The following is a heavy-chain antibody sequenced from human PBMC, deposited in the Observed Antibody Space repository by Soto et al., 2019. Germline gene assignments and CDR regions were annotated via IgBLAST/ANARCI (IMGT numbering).Heavy chain of an antibody. D-gene: IGHD1-26*01. J-gene: IGHJ4*02. CDR2: ISYDGSNK. CDR1: GFTFSSYG. Sequence: PGGSLRLSCAASGFTFSSYGMHRVRQAPGKGLEWVAVISYDGSNKYYADSVKGRFTISRDNSKNTLYLQMNSLRAEDTAVYYCAKLGLASAATATSYFDYWGQGTLVTVSS. V-gene: IGHV3-30*18. CDR3: AKLGLASAATATSYFDY.